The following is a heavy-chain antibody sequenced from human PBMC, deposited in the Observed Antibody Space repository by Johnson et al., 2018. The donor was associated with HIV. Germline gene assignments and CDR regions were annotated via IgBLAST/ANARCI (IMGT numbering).Heavy chain of an antibody. J-gene: IGHJ3*02. D-gene: IGHD3-16*01. Sequence: VQLVESGGGLVQPGGSLRLSCAASGFTFSSYAMSWVRQAPGKGLEWVSAISGSGGSTYYAESVKGRFTISRDNAKNSLYLQMNSLRAEDTALYYCAKDIGDYVPGHAFDIWGQGTMVTVSS. CDR1: GFTFSSYA. CDR2: ISGSGGST. CDR3: AKDIGDYVPGHAFDI. V-gene: IGHV3-23*04.